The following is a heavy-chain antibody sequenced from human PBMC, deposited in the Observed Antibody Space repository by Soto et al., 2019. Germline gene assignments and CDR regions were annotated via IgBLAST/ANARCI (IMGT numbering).Heavy chain of an antibody. CDR2: VSDDGYTT. Sequence: QVRLVESGGGVVQPGRSLRLSCAASGFIFSTYGMHWVRQAPGKGLQWVAVVSDDGYTTYYAESVKGRFTVSRDSSKNTLYLQTSNLRIEDTAVYYCAGEGHHVVGPDACSFDYWGQGTRVTVSS. J-gene: IGHJ4*02. CDR1: GFIFSTYG. D-gene: IGHD2-2*01. CDR3: AGEGHHVVGPDACSFDY. V-gene: IGHV3-30*03.